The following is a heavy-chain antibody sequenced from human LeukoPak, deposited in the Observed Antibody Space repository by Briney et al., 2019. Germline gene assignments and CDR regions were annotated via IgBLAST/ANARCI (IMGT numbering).Heavy chain of an antibody. CDR3: GREWAVDF. J-gene: IGHJ4*02. CDR2: IRSKSNSYEA. D-gene: IGHD1-26*01. Sequence: GGSLRLSCAASGFTLSGSPMHWVRQASGKGLEWVGRIRSKSNSYEAAYAASVKGRFTISRDNAKNSLYLQMNSLRVEDTAVYYCGREWAVDFWGQGTLVTVSS. V-gene: IGHV3-73*01. CDR1: GFTLSGSP.